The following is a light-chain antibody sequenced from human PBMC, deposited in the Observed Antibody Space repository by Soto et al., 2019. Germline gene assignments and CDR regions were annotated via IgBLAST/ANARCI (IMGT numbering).Light chain of an antibody. CDR2: KAS. CDR3: QHYNCYSEA. V-gene: IGKV1-5*03. Sequence: DIQMTQSPSTLSGSVGDRVTITCRASQTISSWLAWYQQKPGKAPKLLLYKASTLKSGVPSRVSGSGSGTEFTVTISSLQPDDFATYYCQHYNCYSEAFGQGTKVDLK. CDR1: QTISSW. J-gene: IGKJ1*01.